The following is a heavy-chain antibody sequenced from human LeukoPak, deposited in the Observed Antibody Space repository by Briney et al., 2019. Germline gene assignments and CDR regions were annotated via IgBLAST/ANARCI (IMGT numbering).Heavy chain of an antibody. CDR1: GGSFSDYH. CDR2: INHSGNT. CDR3: ARVLLSTAYGSSWFGDAYDY. V-gene: IGHV4-34*01. J-gene: IGHJ3*01. Sequence: SETLSLTCGISGGSFSDYHWTWIRQPPGKGLEWIGEINHSGNTNYNPSLKSRVTMSVDTSKNQFSLKLISVTAADTALYYCARVLLSTAYGSSWFGDAYDYWGQGTMATVSP. D-gene: IGHD6-13*01.